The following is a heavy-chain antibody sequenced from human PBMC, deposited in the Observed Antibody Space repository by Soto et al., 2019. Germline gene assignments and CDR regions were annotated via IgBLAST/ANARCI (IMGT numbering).Heavy chain of an antibody. J-gene: IGHJ4*02. Sequence: EVQLLESEGGLVQPGGSLRLSCAASGFTLSNNAMSWVRQAPGKGLEWVSAISVSGGGTYYADFVKGRFSISRDTSKNTLFLQMNSLRAEDTALYYCARGSHGEHDYLGQGTQVTVSS. CDR1: GFTLSNNA. CDR2: ISVSGGGT. V-gene: IGHV3-23*01. CDR3: ARGSHGEHDY. D-gene: IGHD4-17*01.